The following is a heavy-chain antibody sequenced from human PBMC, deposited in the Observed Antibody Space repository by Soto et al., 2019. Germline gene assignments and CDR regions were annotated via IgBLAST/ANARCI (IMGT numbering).Heavy chain of an antibody. Sequence: GGSLRLSCSASGFTFGDYAVSWVRQAPGKGLEWVGFIRSKAYGGTADYAASVKGRSTISRDDSKSIAYLQMNSLNSEDTAVYDWSNQGVPTIRGWEYWGQVTQGIVAS. CDR2: IRSKAYGGTA. CDR1: GFTFGDYA. J-gene: IGHJ4*02. CDR3: SNQGVPTIRGWEY. V-gene: IGHV3-49*04. D-gene: IGHD5-12*01.